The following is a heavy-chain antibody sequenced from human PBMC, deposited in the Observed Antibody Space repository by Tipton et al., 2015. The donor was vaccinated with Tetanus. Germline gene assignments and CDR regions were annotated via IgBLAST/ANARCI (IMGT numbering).Heavy chain of an antibody. D-gene: IGHD5-12*01. CDR2: ISSSSSYI. CDR3: ARAHVGRGPDAYSGYEIPLYYYYYGMDV. J-gene: IGHJ6*02. V-gene: IGHV3-21*01. Sequence: SLRLSCAASGFTFSSYSMNWVRQAPGKGLEWVSSISSSSSYIYYADSVKGRFTISRDNAKNSLYLQMNSLRAEDTAVYYCARAHVGRGPDAYSGYEIPLYYYYYGMDVWGQGTTVTVSS. CDR1: GFTFSSYS.